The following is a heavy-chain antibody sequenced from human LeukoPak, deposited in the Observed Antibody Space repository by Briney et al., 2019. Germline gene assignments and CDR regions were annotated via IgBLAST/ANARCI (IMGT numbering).Heavy chain of an antibody. CDR2: ISGSGIST. J-gene: IGHJ4*02. D-gene: IGHD6-19*01. CDR1: GFTFRSYG. CDR3: ATQSGFSSGWFAY. Sequence: GGSLRLSCAASGFTFRSYGMSWVRQAPGKGLEWVSDISGSGISTHYADSVKGRFTISRDNSKNTLYLQMNSLRAEDTAVYYCATQSGFSSGWFAYWGQGTLVTVSS. V-gene: IGHV3-23*01.